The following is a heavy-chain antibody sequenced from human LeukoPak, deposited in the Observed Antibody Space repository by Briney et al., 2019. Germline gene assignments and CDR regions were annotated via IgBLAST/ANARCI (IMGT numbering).Heavy chain of an antibody. V-gene: IGHV1-69*01. J-gene: IGHJ4*02. CDR1: GGTFSSYA. D-gene: IGHD2-15*01. Sequence: EASVKVSCKASGGTFSSYAISWVRQAPGQGLEWMGGIIPTFGTANYAQKFQGRVTITADESTSTAYMELSSLRSEDTAVCYCARAPACSGGSCYIDYWGQGTLVTVSS. CDR3: ARAPACSGGSCYIDY. CDR2: IIPTFGTA.